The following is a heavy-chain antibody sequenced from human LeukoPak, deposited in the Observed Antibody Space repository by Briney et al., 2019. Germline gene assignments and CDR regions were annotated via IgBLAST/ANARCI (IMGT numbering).Heavy chain of an antibody. CDR1: GGSISNYS. D-gene: IGHD6-13*01. J-gene: IGHJ4*02. CDR3: ARYSAAAGRYYFDY. CDR2: IYYSGST. V-gene: IGHV4-59*01. Sequence: PSETLSLTCTVSGGSISNYSWAWIRQPPGKVLEWLGYIYYSGSTNYNPSLKSRVTISLDTSKNHFSLKLSSVTAADTAVYYCARYSAAAGRYYFDYWGQGTLVTVSS.